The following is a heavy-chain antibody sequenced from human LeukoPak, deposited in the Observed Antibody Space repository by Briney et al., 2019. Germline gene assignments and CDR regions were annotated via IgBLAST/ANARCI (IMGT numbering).Heavy chain of an antibody. Sequence: SQTLSLTCTVSGGSISSGSYYWSWIRQPAGKGLEWIGRIYTSGSTNYNPSLKSRVTISVDTSKNQFSLKLSSVTAADTAVYYCARGGPGGYWVPAATHYFDYWGQGTLVTVSS. CDR3: ARGGPGGYWVPAATHYFDY. CDR2: IYTSGST. CDR1: GGSISSGSYY. V-gene: IGHV4-61*02. J-gene: IGHJ4*02. D-gene: IGHD2-2*01.